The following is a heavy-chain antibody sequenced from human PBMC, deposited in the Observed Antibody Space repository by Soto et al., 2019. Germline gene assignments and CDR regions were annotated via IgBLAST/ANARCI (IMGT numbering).Heavy chain of an antibody. D-gene: IGHD2-2*01. V-gene: IGHV3-30-3*01. CDR2: ISYDGSNK. Sequence: GGSLRLSCAASGFTFSSYAMHWVRQAPGKGLEWVAVISYDGSNKYYADSVKGRFTISRDNSKNTLYLQMNSLRAEDTAVYYCARDRGVPAATFDYWGQGTLVTVSS. CDR3: ARDRGVPAATFDY. CDR1: GFTFSSYA. J-gene: IGHJ4*02.